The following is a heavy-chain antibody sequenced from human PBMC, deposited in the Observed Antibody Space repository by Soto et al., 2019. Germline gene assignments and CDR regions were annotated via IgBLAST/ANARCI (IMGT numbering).Heavy chain of an antibody. Sequence: GESLKISCAASGFTFSSYEMNWVRQAPGKGLEWVSYISSSGSTIYYADSVKGRFTISRDNAKNSLYLQMNSLRAEDTAVYYCARERPPTRPSYYDILTGYYNSYYFDYWGQGTLVTVSS. J-gene: IGHJ4*02. CDR1: GFTFSSYE. CDR3: ARERPPTRPSYYDILTGYYNSYYFDY. CDR2: ISSSGSTI. D-gene: IGHD3-9*01. V-gene: IGHV3-48*03.